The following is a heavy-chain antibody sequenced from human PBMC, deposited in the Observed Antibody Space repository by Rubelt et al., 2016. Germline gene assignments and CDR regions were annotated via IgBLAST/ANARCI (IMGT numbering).Heavy chain of an antibody. V-gene: IGHV3-43*01. CDR1: GFTFDDYT. D-gene: IGHD6-25*01. J-gene: IGHJ6*02. Sequence: SCAASGFTFDDYTMHWVCQAPGKGLEWVSLISWDGGSTYYADSVKGRFTISRDNSKNSLYLQMNSLRTEDTALYYCAKGGLEDYGMDVWGQGTTVTVSS. CDR3: AKGGLEDYGMDV. CDR2: ISWDGGST.